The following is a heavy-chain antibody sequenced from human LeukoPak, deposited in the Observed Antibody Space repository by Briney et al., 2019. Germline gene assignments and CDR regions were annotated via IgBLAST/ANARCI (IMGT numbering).Heavy chain of an antibody. V-gene: IGHV3-23*01. J-gene: IGHJ3*02. D-gene: IGHD4-17*01. CDR2: ISGSGGSA. CDR1: GFTFSSYA. CDR3: AKDRTYGGYDAFDI. Sequence: GSLRLSCAASGFTFSSYAMSWVRQAPGKRLEWVSFISGSGGSAYYADSVKGRFTISRDNSKNTLYLQMNSLRAEDTAVYYCAKDRTYGGYDAFDIWGQGTMVTVSS.